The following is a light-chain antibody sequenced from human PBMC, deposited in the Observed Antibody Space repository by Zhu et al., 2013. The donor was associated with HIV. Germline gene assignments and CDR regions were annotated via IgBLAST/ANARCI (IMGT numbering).Light chain of an antibody. CDR2: LGS. CDR1: QSLLHSNGYNY. J-gene: IGKJ1*01. CDR3: MQALQTPAT. V-gene: IGKV2-28*01. Sequence: DIVMTQSPLSLPVTPGEPASISCRSSQSLLHSNGYNYLDWYLQKPGQSPQLLIYLGSNRASGVPDRFSGHGSGTDFTLRISRVEAEDIGVYYCMQALQTPATFG.